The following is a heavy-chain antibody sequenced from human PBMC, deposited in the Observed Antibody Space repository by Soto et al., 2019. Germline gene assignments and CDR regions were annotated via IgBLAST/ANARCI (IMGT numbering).Heavy chain of an antibody. CDR1: GYTFTSYA. CDR3: ARDQGITTFAVYSMYYYGMDV. D-gene: IGHD3-3*01. CDR2: INAGNGNT. V-gene: IGHV1-3*01. J-gene: IGHJ6*02. Sequence: ASVKVSCKASGYTFTSYAMHWVRQAPGQRLEWMGWINAGNGNTKYSQKFQGRVTITRDTSASTAYMELSSLRSEDTAVYYCARDQGITTFAVYSMYYYGMDVWGQGTTVTVSS.